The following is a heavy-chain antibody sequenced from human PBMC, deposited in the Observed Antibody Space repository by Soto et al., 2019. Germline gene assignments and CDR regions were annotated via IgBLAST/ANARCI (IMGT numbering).Heavy chain of an antibody. CDR2: IVPNVGTV. Sequence: QMQLVQSGAEVKKPGSSVKVSCKASGGTLSSFINYPINWVRQAPGQGLEWMGGIVPNVGTVNYAQKFQGRVPITAEKPTGTGYGEGGGLSSEDTALFYWGRRDTSVFLRSFDNWGQGPLVPFSS. CDR1: GGTLSSFINYP. D-gene: IGHD3-3*01. CDR3: GRRDTSVFLRSFDN. J-gene: IGHJ4*03. V-gene: IGHV1-69*06.